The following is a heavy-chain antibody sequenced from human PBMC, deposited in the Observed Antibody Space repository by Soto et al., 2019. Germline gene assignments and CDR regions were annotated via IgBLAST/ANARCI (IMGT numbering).Heavy chain of an antibody. J-gene: IGHJ4*02. D-gene: IGHD3-22*01. Sequence: SETLSLTCAVYGGSFSGYYWSWIRQPPGKGLEWIGEINHSGSTNYNPSLKSRVTISVDTSKNQFSLKLSSVTAADTAVYYCARTYYYDSSGYYYFDYWGQGTLVTVSS. CDR2: INHSGST. CDR3: ARTYYYDSSGYYYFDY. CDR1: GGSFSGYY. V-gene: IGHV4-34*01.